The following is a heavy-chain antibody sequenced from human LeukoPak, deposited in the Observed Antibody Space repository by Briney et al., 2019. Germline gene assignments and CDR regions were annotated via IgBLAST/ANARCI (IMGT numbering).Heavy chain of an antibody. J-gene: IGHJ4*02. D-gene: IGHD3-10*01. Sequence: GGSLRLSCAGSGFSFSDNHMGWIRQAPGKGLEWISYISSRGYTMYYADSVKGRFTVSRDNAKNLLYLQMHGLRAEDTAVYYCASQEGVRYFDYWGQGTLVTVSS. CDR3: ASQEGVRYFDY. CDR1: GFSFSDNH. CDR2: ISSRGYTM. V-gene: IGHV3-11*01.